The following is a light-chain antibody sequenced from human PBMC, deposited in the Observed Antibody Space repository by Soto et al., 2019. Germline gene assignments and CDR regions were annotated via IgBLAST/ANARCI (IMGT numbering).Light chain of an antibody. J-gene: IGLJ2*01. CDR2: LNT. CDR1: RSNIGTYT. V-gene: IGLV1-44*01. CDR3: AAWDGSLSAVL. Sequence: QSVLTQSPSASGTPGQRVTISCSGSRSNIGTYTVNWYQQLPGTAPTLLIYLNTQRPSGVPNRFSGSKSGTSASLAISGLQSEDEAEYYCAAWDGSLSAVLFGGGTQVTVL.